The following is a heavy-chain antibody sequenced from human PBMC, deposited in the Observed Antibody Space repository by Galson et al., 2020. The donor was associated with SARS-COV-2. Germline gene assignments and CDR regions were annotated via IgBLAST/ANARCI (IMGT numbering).Heavy chain of an antibody. CDR2: ISTSSSYT. CDR1: GFPFSTYS. CDR3: AGDEGIRGYNYGRLYCGSDV. V-gene: IGHV3-21*01. J-gene: IGHJ6*02. D-gene: IGHD5-18*01. Sequence: NSAGSLRLSCAASGFPFSTYSMNWVRLAPGKGLEWVSSISTSSSYTYYVDSVKGRFSISRDNPRNSLYLQMNSLRAGDTAVYYCAGDEGIRGYNYGRLYCGSDVWGQGTTVTVSS.